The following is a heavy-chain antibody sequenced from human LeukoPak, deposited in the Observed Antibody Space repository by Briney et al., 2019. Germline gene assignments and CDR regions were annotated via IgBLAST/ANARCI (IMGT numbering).Heavy chain of an antibody. CDR3: ARDRPSTVFGVADYYYMDV. CDR1: GFTFSSYA. D-gene: IGHD3-3*01. CDR2: ISSGGSYK. J-gene: IGHJ6*03. V-gene: IGHV3-30*04. Sequence: PGGSLRLSCAASGFTFSSYAMHWVRQAPGKGLEWVAIISSGGSYKFYADSVKGRFTISRDNSKNTLYPEMKSLRPEDTAVYSCARDRPSTVFGVADYYYMDVWGKGTTVTVSS.